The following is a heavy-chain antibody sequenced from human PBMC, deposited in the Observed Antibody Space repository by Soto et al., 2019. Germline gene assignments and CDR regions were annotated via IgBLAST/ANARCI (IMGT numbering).Heavy chain of an antibody. J-gene: IGHJ5*02. V-gene: IGHV4-34*01. Sequence: ETLSLTCAVYGGSFSGYYWSWIRQPPGKGLEWIGEINHSGSTNYNPSLKSRVTISVDTSKNQFSLKLSSVTAADTAVYYCARGVNSYYDFWSGYYGSWFDPWGQGTLVTVSS. CDR2: INHSGST. D-gene: IGHD3-3*01. CDR3: ARGVNSYYDFWSGYYGSWFDP. CDR1: GGSFSGYY.